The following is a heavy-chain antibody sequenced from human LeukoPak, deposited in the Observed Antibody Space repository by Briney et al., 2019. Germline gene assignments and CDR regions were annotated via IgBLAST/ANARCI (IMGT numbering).Heavy chain of an antibody. CDR2: ISGSGGST. CDR1: GFIFSSYA. CDR3: AKDRNWGSYRYPDY. J-gene: IGHJ4*02. V-gene: IGHV3-23*01. D-gene: IGHD3-16*02. Sequence: GGSLRLSCAASGFIFSSYAMSWVRQAPGKGLEWVSVISGSGGSTNYVDSVKGRFTISRDNSQNMVYLQMNSLRAEDTAIYYCAKDRNWGSYRYPDYWGQGTLVTVSS.